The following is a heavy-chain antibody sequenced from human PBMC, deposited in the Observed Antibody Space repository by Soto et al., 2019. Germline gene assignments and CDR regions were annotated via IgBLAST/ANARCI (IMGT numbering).Heavy chain of an antibody. Sequence: ASVKVSCKASGYTFTSYGISWVRQAPGQGLEWMGWISAYNGNTNYAQKLQGRVTMTTDTSTSTAYMELRSLRSDDTAVYYCASAGNSGYDSYYYMDVWGKGTTVTVSS. CDR2: ISAYNGNT. D-gene: IGHD5-12*01. CDR1: GYTFTSYG. J-gene: IGHJ6*03. V-gene: IGHV1-18*01. CDR3: ASAGNSGYDSYYYMDV.